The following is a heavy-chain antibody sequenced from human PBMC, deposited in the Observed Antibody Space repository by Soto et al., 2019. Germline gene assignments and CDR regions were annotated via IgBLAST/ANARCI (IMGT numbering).Heavy chain of an antibody. D-gene: IGHD3-22*01. CDR2: IYYSGST. J-gene: IGHJ4*02. V-gene: IGHV4-31*03. Sequence: QVQLQESGPGLVKPSQTLSLTCTVSGGSISSGGYYWSWIRQHPGKSLEWIGYIYYSGSTYYNPSLKSRVTISVDTSKNQFALKLSSVTGADTAVYYCARDPGYYDSSGILFDYWGQGTLVTVSS. CDR1: GGSISSGGYY. CDR3: ARDPGYYDSSGILFDY.